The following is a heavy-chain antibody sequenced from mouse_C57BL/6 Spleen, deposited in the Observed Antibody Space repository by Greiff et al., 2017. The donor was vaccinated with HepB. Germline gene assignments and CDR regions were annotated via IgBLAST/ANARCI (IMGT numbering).Heavy chain of an antibody. CDR2: IDPETGGT. CDR1: GYTFTDYE. J-gene: IGHJ2*01. V-gene: IGHV1-15*01. CDR3: TRDYYGSSRVDFDY. Sequence: VQLQQSGAELVRPGASVTLSCKASGYTFTDYEMHWVKQTPVHGLEWIGAIDPETGGTAYNQKFKGKAILTADKSSSTAYMELRSLTSEDSAVYYCTRDYYGSSRVDFDYWGQGTTLTVSS. D-gene: IGHD1-1*01.